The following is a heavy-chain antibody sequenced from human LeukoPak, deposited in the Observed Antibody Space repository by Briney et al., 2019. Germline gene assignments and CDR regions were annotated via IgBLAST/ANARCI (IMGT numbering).Heavy chain of an antibody. D-gene: IGHD3-10*01. CDR3: ARSYYYGSGSYNYYYYYGMDV. CDR1: GGSISSGDYY. J-gene: IGHJ6*02. CDR2: IYYSGST. Sequence: SQTLSLTCTVSGGSISSGDYYWSWIRPPPGKGLEWIRYIYYSGSTYYNPSLKSRVTISVDTSKNQFSLKLSSVTAADTAVYYCARSYYYGSGSYNYYYYYGMDVWGQGTTVTVPS. V-gene: IGHV4-30-4*01.